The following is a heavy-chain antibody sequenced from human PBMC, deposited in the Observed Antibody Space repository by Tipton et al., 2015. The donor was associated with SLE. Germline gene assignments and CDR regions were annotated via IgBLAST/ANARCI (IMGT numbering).Heavy chain of an antibody. CDR3: ARLSPIGVFYGMDV. Sequence: QLVQSGAEVKKPGASVKVSCKASGYTFTTYYLHWVRQAPGQGLEWMGIINPSGGSTSYAQKFLGRVTMTRDTSTGTVYMELSSLRSEDTAVYSCARLSPIGVFYGMDVWGQGTTVTVSS. D-gene: IGHD1-26*01. CDR2: INPSGGST. V-gene: IGHV1-46*03. J-gene: IGHJ6*02. CDR1: GYTFTTYY.